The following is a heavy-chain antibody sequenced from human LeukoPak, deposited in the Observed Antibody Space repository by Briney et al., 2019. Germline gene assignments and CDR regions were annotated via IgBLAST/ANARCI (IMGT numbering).Heavy chain of an antibody. CDR2: ISYSGRT. D-gene: IGHD3-10*01. CDR3: ARVSLVRGAPDYYFDY. V-gene: IGHV4-39*07. Sequence: SETLSLTCTVSDGSISSNSYYWGWIRQPPGKGLEWIGSISYSGRTYYNPSLESRVTISVDASKNQFSLKLSSVTAADTAVYYCARVSLVRGAPDYYFDYWGQGTLVTVSS. CDR1: DGSISSNSYY. J-gene: IGHJ4*02.